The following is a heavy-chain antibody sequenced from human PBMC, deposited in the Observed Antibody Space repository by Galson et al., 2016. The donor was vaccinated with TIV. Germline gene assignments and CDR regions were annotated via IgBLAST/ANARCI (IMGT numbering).Heavy chain of an antibody. V-gene: IGHV3-23*01. D-gene: IGHD4-23*01. Sequence: SLRLSCAASGFTFSSHWMTWVRQAPGKGLEWVSGIVGTGGTTYYADSVKGRFSISRDNSKNTLYLQMNSLRGEDTALYYCTRRKNYGGDAFDLWGQGTLVTVSS. CDR1: GFTFSSHW. CDR2: IVGTGGTT. CDR3: TRRKNYGGDAFDL. J-gene: IGHJ3*01.